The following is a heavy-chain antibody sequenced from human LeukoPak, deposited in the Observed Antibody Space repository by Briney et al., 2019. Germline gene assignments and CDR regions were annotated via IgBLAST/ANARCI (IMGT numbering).Heavy chain of an antibody. V-gene: IGHV4-59*05. CDR2: IYYSGST. J-gene: IGHJ4*02. Sequence: SETLSLTCTVSGGSISSYYWSWIRQPPGKGLEWIGSIYYSGSTYYNPSLKSRVTISVDTSKNQFSLKLSSVSAADTAVYYCVGVVVIKGFDYWGQGTLVTVSS. CDR3: VGVVVIKGFDY. CDR1: GGSISSYY. D-gene: IGHD3-22*01.